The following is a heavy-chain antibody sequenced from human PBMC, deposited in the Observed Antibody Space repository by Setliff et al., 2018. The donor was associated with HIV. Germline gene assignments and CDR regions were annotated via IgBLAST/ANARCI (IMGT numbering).Heavy chain of an antibody. J-gene: IGHJ4*02. Sequence: SETLSLTCAVYGGSFSGFYWSWIRQPPGKGLEWIGEVHHSGSTNYNPSLKSRVTISVDTSKNQFSLKLSSVTAADTAVYYCARLSPQYSGYDSGAFGYWGQGTLVTVSS. CDR2: VHHSGST. V-gene: IGHV4-34*01. CDR1: GGSFSGFY. D-gene: IGHD5-12*01. CDR3: ARLSPQYSGYDSGAFGY.